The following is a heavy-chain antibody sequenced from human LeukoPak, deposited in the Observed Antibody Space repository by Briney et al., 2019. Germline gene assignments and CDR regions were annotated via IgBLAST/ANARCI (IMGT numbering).Heavy chain of an antibody. CDR3: ARDATMVRGVIIEYNWFDP. Sequence: SETLSLTCTVSGGSISSYYWSLIRQPAGKGLEWIGRIYTSGSTNYNPSLKSRVTMSVDTSKNQFSLKLSSVTAADTAVYYCARDATMVRGVIIEYNWFDPWGQGTLVTVSS. V-gene: IGHV4-4*07. D-gene: IGHD3-10*01. J-gene: IGHJ5*02. CDR1: GGSISSYY. CDR2: IYTSGST.